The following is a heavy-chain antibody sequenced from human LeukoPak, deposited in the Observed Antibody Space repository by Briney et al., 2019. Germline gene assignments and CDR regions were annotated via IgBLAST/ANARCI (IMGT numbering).Heavy chain of an antibody. D-gene: IGHD3-16*01. V-gene: IGHV3-66*01. J-gene: IGHJ4*02. CDR2: IYSGGST. CDR3: AREGAWGSFDY. Sequence: GGSLRLSCAASGFTFSSYGMSWVRQAPGKGLEWVSVIYSGGSTYYADSVKGRFTISRDNSKNTLYLQMNSLRAEDTAVYYCAREGAWGSFDYWGQGTLVTVSS. CDR1: GFTFSSYG.